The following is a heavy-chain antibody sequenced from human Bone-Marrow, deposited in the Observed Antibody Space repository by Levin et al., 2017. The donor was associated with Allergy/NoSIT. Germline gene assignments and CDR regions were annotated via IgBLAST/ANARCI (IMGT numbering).Heavy chain of an antibody. J-gene: IGHJ4*02. CDR2: FNPEDGET. Sequence: ASVKVSCKVSGYTLTELSMHWERQAPGKGLEWMGGFNPEDGETIFAQKFQGRVTVTEDTSTDTAYMELSSLRSEDTAVYYCATGRTYNSNYRYYWGQGTLVTVSS. D-gene: IGHD1-7*01. V-gene: IGHV1-24*01. CDR1: GYTLTELS. CDR3: ATGRTYNSNYRYY.